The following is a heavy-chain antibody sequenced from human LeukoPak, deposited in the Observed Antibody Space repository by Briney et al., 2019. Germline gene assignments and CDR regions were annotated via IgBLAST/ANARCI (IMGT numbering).Heavy chain of an antibody. J-gene: IGHJ6*02. CDR2: MNPNSGNT. Sequence: ASVKVSCKASGGTFSSYAISWVRQATGQGLEWMGWMNPNSGNTGYAQKFQGRVTMTRNTSISTAYMELSSLRSEDTAVYYCARGLGTPWSGYLGYYYYGMDVWGQGTTVTVSS. CDR3: ARGLGTPWSGYLGYYYYGMDV. D-gene: IGHD3-3*01. CDR1: GGTFSSYA. V-gene: IGHV1-8*02.